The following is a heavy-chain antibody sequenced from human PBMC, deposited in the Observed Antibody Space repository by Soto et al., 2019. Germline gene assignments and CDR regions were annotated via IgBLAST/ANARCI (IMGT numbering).Heavy chain of an antibody. CDR2: SRSSGSTI. CDR1: GFTFSSYE. D-gene: IGHD6-19*01. CDR3: ARDSIAVTGGFDY. V-gene: IGHV3-48*03. J-gene: IGHJ4*02. Sequence: GGSLRLSWADYGFTFSSYEMNWVRQAPGKGLEWVSYSRSSGSTIYYADSVKGRFTISRDNAKNSLYLQMNSLRAEDTAVYYCARDSIAVTGGFDYWGQGTLVTVSS.